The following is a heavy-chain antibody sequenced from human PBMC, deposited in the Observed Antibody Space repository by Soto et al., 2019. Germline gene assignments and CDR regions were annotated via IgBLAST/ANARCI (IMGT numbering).Heavy chain of an antibody. V-gene: IGHV3-30-3*02. J-gene: IGHJ5*02. Sequence: QVQLVESGGGVVQPGGSLRLSCVASGFTFSTYAIHWVRQAPGKGLEWVALVSVDGSLEYYADSVKGRSTVSRDNSKSTLYFQMNSLRPEDTARYYCAKDLEKWLVQLGGLDTWGQGAQVTVSS. CDR3: AKDLEKWLVQLGGLDT. CDR1: GFTFSTYA. D-gene: IGHD1-1*01. CDR2: VSVDGSLE.